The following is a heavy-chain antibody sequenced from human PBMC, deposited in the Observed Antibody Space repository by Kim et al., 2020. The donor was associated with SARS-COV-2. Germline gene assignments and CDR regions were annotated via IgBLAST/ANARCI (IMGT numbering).Heavy chain of an antibody. CDR2: INHSGST. V-gene: IGHV4-34*01. D-gene: IGHD3-10*01. Sequence: ETLSLTCAFYGGSFSGYYCSWIRQPPGKGLEWIGEINHSGSTNYNPSLKSRVTISVDTSKNKFSLKLSSVTSADTAVYYCARVRGVTVLLGYYYYGMDVWGQGTTVTVSS. CDR3: ARVRGVTVLLGYYYYGMDV. CDR1: GGSFSGYY. J-gene: IGHJ6*02.